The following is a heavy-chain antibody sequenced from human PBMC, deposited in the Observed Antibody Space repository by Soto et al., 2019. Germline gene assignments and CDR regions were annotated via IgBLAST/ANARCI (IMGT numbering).Heavy chain of an antibody. D-gene: IGHD3-10*01. CDR3: ARSRWFGELH. Sequence: QITLKESGPPLVKPTQTLTLTCSFSGFSLSTTGVGVGWIRQSPGKALEWLAIIYWDNDKRYSPSLKSRVTITKDTSKNQVVLTVTNMDPVDTGTYYCARSRWFGELHWGQGALVTVSS. V-gene: IGHV2-5*02. CDR1: GFSLSTTGVG. J-gene: IGHJ4*02. CDR2: IYWDNDK.